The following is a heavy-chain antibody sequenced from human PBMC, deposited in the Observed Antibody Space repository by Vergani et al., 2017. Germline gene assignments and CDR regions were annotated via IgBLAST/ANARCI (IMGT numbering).Heavy chain of an antibody. V-gene: IGHV4-61*02. J-gene: IGHJ4*02. CDR3: AGGSCLGGSCYMPLFDD. Sequence: QVQLQESGPGLVKPSQTLSLTCTVSGGSINSHNYYWSWIRQPAGKGLEWIGRIHTSGSTNYNPSLKSRVTMSEDTSKNQFSLNLTSVTAADTAVYFCAGGSCLGGSCYMPLFDDWGQGILVTVSS. D-gene: IGHD2-15*01. CDR2: IHTSGST. CDR1: GGSINSHNYY.